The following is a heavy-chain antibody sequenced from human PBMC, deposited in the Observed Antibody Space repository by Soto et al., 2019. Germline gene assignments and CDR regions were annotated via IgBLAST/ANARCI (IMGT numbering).Heavy chain of an antibody. CDR2: IIPIXGTA. J-gene: IGHJ4*02. CDR3: ARDPGGALGY. Sequence: SVKVSCKASGATFSRYAISWVRQAPGQGIEWMGXIIPIXGTANYEQKFXXRVTITAXXSTRQAYLELSSLRSEDKAVYYCARDPGGALGYWGKGTLVTVYS. D-gene: IGHD2-15*01. CDR1: GATFSRYA. V-gene: IGHV1-69*01.